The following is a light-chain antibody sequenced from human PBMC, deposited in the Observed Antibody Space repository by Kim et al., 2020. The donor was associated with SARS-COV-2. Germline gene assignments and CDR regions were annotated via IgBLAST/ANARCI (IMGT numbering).Light chain of an antibody. CDR2: GAS. CDR3: QQYNNWPPLT. V-gene: IGKV3-15*01. J-gene: IGKJ4*01. CDR1: QSVSSN. Sequence: EIVMTQSPATLSVSPGERATLSCRASQSVSSNLAWYQQKPVQALRLLIYGASTRATGIPARFSGSGSGTEFTLTISSLQSEDFAVYYCQQYNNWPPLTFGGGTKVDIK.